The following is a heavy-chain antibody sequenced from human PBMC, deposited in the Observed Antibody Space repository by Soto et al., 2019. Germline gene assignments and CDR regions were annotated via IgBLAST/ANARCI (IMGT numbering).Heavy chain of an antibody. CDR1: GFTFSSYG. CDR2: IWYDGSNK. V-gene: IGHV3-33*01. D-gene: IGHD1-20*01. Sequence: QVQLVESGGGVVQPGRSLRLSCAASGFTFSSYGMHWVRQAPGKGLEWVAVIWYDGSNKYYADSVKGRFTISRDNSKNTLYLQMNSLRDEDTAVYYCARDRLYNWNDELAFDYWGQGTLVTVSS. J-gene: IGHJ4*02. CDR3: ARDRLYNWNDELAFDY.